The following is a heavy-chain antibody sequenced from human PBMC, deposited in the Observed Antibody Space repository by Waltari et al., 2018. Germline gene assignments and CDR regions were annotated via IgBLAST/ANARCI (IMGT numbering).Heavy chain of an antibody. CDR3: ARGCSGISLRCFRLFDY. CDR2: INAKSGAT. D-gene: IGHD2-15*01. CDR1: GYTFTGYF. Sequence: QVQLVQSGAEVKKPGASMRVSCEASGYTFTGYFIHWVRQAPGQGLQWMGWINAKSGATNYAPGFQDRVTLTRDTSSNTAYMELNTLTSDDTAIYYCARGCSGISLRCFRLFDYWGQGTQVTVSS. V-gene: IGHV1-2*02. J-gene: IGHJ4*02.